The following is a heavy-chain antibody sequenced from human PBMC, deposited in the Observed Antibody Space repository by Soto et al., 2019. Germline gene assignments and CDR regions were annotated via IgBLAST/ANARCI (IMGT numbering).Heavy chain of an antibody. Sequence: GASVKVSCKASGYTFTSYDINWVRQATGQGLEWMGWMNPNSGNTGYAQKFQGRVTMTRNTSISTAYMELSSLRSEDTAVYYCARGVGTIFGVVITYNWFDPWGQGTLVTVS. CDR1: GYTFTSYD. CDR3: ARGVGTIFGVVITYNWFDP. V-gene: IGHV1-8*01. D-gene: IGHD3-3*01. J-gene: IGHJ5*02. CDR2: MNPNSGNT.